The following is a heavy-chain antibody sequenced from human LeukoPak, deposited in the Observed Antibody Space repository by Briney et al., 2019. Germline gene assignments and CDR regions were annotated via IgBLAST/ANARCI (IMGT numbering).Heavy chain of an antibody. CDR3: AALGIPLALTF. V-gene: IGHV4-59*01. CDR2: IYYSGST. D-gene: IGHD3-10*01. Sequence: KPSETLSLTCSVSGASISSYYWSWIRQPPGKGLEWIGYIYYSGSTNYNPSLKSRVTMSVDTSKNQFSLKLSSVTAADTVVYYCAALGIPLALTFWGQGTLVTVSS. CDR1: GASISSYY. J-gene: IGHJ1*01.